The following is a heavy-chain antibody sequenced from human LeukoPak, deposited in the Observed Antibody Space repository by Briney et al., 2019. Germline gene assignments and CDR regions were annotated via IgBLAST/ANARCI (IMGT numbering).Heavy chain of an antibody. Sequence: GGSLRLSCAPSGFTFSGHWMIWVRQAPGKGLEWVANINQGGSDKYYVDSVKGRFTISRDNANNLLYLQMNRLRGEDTAVYYCTRDRSGAEDDWGQGTLVTVSS. J-gene: IGHJ4*02. D-gene: IGHD1-26*01. CDR2: INQGGSDK. CDR3: TRDRSGAEDD. V-gene: IGHV3-7*01. CDR1: GFTFSGHW.